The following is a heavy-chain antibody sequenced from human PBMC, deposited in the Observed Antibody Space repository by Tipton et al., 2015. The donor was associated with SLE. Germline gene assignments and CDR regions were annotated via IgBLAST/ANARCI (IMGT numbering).Heavy chain of an antibody. CDR2: INPNSGGT. Sequence: QLVQSGAEVKKPGASVKVSCKASGYPLIAFFMHWVRQAPGQGLEWMGWINPNSGGTNYAQKFQGRVTMTRDTSISTAYMELSRLRSDDTAVYYCARVARYDFWSGYPWGQGTLVTVSS. CDR3: ARVARYDFWSGYP. D-gene: IGHD3-3*01. CDR1: GYPLIAFF. J-gene: IGHJ5*02. V-gene: IGHV1-2*02.